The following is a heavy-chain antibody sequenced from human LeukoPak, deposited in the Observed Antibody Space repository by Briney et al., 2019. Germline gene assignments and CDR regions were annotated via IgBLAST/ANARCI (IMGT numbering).Heavy chain of an antibody. CDR2: IIPILGVA. J-gene: IGHJ4*02. V-gene: IGHV1-69*04. D-gene: IGHD4-17*01. CDR1: GGTFSSYA. Sequence: GASVKVSCKASGGTFSSYAISWVRQAPGQGLEWMGRIIPILGVANYALKFQGRVTITADKSTSTAYMELSSLRSEDTAVYYCARGLATTVTTYFDYWGQGTLVTVSS. CDR3: ARGLATTVTTYFDY.